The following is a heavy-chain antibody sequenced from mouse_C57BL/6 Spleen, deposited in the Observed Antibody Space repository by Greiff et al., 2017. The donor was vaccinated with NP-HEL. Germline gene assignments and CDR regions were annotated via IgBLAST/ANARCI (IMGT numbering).Heavy chain of an antibody. CDR3: ARHGGVYFDY. J-gene: IGHJ2*01. CDR1: GFTFSSYG. Sequence: SLPLSCAASGFTFSSYGMSWVRQTPDKRLEWVATISSGGSYTYYPDSVKGRFTISRDNAKNTLYLQMSSLKSEDTAMYYCARHGGVYFDYWGQGTTLTVSS. V-gene: IGHV5-6*01. CDR2: ISSGGSYT.